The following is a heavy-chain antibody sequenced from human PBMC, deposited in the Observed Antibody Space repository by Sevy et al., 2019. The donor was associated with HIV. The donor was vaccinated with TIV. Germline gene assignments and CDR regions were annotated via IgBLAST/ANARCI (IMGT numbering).Heavy chain of an antibody. CDR1: GISISSHW. V-gene: IGHV3-7*01. Sequence: GGSLRLSCVGAGISISSHWMNWVRQSPGKGLEWVANINQDGSEKYYVGSVKGRFTISRDNARNSGYLQMHSLSVEDCGVDYCGRAMGVWGQGTTVTVSS. CDR3: GRAMGV. CDR2: INQDGSEK. J-gene: IGHJ6*02.